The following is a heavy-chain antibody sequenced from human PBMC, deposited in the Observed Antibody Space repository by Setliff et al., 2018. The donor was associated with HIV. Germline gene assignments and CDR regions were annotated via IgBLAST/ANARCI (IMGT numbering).Heavy chain of an antibody. CDR2: IYTSGRT. Sequence: SETLSLTCTVSGGSISSGSHYWSWIRQPAGKGLEWIGYIYTSGRTNYNPSLKSRVTISVDRSKNQFSLNLSSVTAADTALYYCASLFHDTSAPWLYYFDYWGQGTLVTVSS. V-gene: IGHV4-61*09. CDR1: GGSISSGSHY. J-gene: IGHJ4*02. D-gene: IGHD3-22*01. CDR3: ASLFHDTSAPWLYYFDY.